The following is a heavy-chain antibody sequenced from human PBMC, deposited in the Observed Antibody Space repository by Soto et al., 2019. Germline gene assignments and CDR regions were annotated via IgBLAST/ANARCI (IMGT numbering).Heavy chain of an antibody. Sequence: TLSLTCTVSGGSISSYYWSWIRQPPGKGLEWIGYIYYSGSTNYNPSLKSRVTISVDTSKNQFSLKLSSVTAADMAVYYCARGWFGELSFFDYWGQGTLVTVSS. CDR2: IYYSGST. D-gene: IGHD3-10*01. CDR1: GGSISSYY. V-gene: IGHV4-59*12. J-gene: IGHJ4*02. CDR3: ARGWFGELSFFDY.